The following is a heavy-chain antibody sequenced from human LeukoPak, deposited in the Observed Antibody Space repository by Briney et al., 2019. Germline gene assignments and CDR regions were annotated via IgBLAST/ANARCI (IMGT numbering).Heavy chain of an antibody. CDR1: GFTFSSYG. V-gene: IGHV3-33*01. J-gene: IGHJ4*02. CDR3: ARDHYYDSSGYYSPDC. D-gene: IGHD3-22*01. Sequence: GGSLRLSCAASGFTFSSYGMHWVRQAPGKGLEWVAVIWYDGSNKYYADSVKGRFTISRDNSKNTLYLQMNSLRAEDTAVYYCARDHYYDSSGYYSPDCWGQGTLVTVSS. CDR2: IWYDGSNK.